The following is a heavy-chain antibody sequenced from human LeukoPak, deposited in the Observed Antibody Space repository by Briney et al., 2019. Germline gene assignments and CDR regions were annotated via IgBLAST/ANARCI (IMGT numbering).Heavy chain of an antibody. CDR3: AKDLVSSAWWEYYFDY. D-gene: IGHD1-26*01. CDR1: GFTFSSYG. V-gene: IGHV3-30*02. CDR2: IWYDGSHK. Sequence: GGSLRLSCAASGFTFSSYGMHWVRQAPGKGLEWVAFIWYDGSHKYYADSVKGRFTISRDNSKNTLYLQMNSLRAEDTAVYYCAKDLVSSAWWEYYFDYWGQGTLVTVSS. J-gene: IGHJ4*02.